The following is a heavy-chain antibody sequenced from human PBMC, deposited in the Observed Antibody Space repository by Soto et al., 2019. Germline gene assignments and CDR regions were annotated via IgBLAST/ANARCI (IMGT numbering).Heavy chain of an antibody. Sequence: QVQLQESGPGLVKPSETLSLTCTVSGGSISSYYWSWIRQPPGKGLEWIGYIYYSGSTNYNPSLKSRVTISVDTSKNLFSLKRTSVTAADTAVYYCARRYGSAFDFWGQGTMVTVSS. J-gene: IGHJ3*01. CDR1: GGSISSYY. CDR3: ARRYGSAFDF. CDR2: IYYSGST. D-gene: IGHD3-10*01. V-gene: IGHV4-59*01.